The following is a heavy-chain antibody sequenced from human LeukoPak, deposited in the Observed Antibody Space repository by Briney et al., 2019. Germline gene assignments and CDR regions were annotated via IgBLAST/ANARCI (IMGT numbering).Heavy chain of an antibody. J-gene: IGHJ4*02. Sequence: GGSLRLSCAASGFTFSSYAMSWVRQAPGKGLEWVAVISYDGSNKYYADSVKGRFTISRDNSKNTLYLQMNSLGAEDTAVYYCARFSTAMVSFDYWGQGTLVTVSS. V-gene: IGHV3-30*04. CDR3: ARFSTAMVSFDY. CDR1: GFTFSSYA. D-gene: IGHD5-18*01. CDR2: ISYDGSNK.